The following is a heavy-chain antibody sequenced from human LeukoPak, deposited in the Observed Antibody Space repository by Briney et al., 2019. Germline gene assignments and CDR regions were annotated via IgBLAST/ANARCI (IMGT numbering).Heavy chain of an antibody. CDR2: ISTRSSYL. CDR1: GFTFSTYS. D-gene: IGHD5-12*01. Sequence: GGSLRLSCAASGFTFSTYSMHWVRQAPGKGLEWVSSISTRSSYLYFADSVKGRFTISRDNGKNSLSLEMNSLRTEDTALYYCAKDSNTGGYSFGSWGQGTLVTVTS. CDR3: AKDSNTGGYSFGS. J-gene: IGHJ4*02. V-gene: IGHV3-21*04.